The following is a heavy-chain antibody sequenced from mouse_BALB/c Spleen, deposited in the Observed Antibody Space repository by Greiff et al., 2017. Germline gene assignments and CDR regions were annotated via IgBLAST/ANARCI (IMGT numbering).Heavy chain of an antibody. V-gene: IGHV1-80*01. CDR2: IYPGDGDT. CDR3: ARARPTATRSWFAY. CDR1: GYAFSSYW. D-gene: IGHD1-2*01. Sequence: VQLQQSGAELVRPGSSVKISCTASGYAFSSYWMNWVKQRPGQGLEWIGQIYPGDGDTNNNGKLKGKATLTEDKSYSTAYMQLSSLTSEDYAAYFGARARPTATRSWFAYWGQGTLVTVSA. J-gene: IGHJ3*01.